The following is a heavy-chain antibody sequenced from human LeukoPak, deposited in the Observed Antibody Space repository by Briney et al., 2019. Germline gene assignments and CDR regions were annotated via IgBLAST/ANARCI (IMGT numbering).Heavy chain of an antibody. J-gene: IGHJ4*02. V-gene: IGHV4-39*01. D-gene: IGHD2-21*02. CDR2: IYYSGST. CDR1: GGSISSSSYY. CDR3: ARQSRVTAIR. Sequence: SETLSLTCTVSGGSISSSSYYWGWIRQPPGKGLEWIGSIYYSGSTYYNPSLKSRVTISVDTSKNQFSLKLSSVTAADTAVYYCARQSRVTAIRWGQGTLVTVSS.